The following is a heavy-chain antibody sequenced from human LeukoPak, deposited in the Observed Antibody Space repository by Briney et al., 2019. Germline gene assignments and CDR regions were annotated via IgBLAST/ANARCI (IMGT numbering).Heavy chain of an antibody. CDR1: GGSIRSYY. J-gene: IGHJ4*02. CDR3: ARTGSTVTMLYPFDH. CDR2: IYYSGST. D-gene: IGHD4-17*01. V-gene: IGHV4-59*01. Sequence: PSETLSLTCTVSGGSIRSYYWSWIRQPPGKGLEWIGYIYYSGSTNYTPSLNSRVSISVDTSKNQFSLKLSSVTAADTAVYYCARTGSTVTMLYPFDHWGQGTLVTVSS.